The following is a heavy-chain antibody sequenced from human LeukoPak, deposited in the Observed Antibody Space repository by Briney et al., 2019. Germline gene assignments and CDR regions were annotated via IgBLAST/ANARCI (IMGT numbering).Heavy chain of an antibody. CDR3: ARAPVTTVTNFDY. J-gene: IGHJ4*02. D-gene: IGHD4-17*01. CDR1: GGSISSGGYY. V-gene: IGHV4-31*03. Sequence: SQTLSLTCTVSGGSISSGGYYWSWIRQHPGKGLEWIGYIYYSGSTYYNPSLKSRVTISVDTSKNQFSLKLSSVTAADTAVYYCARAPVTTVTNFDYWGQGTLVTVSS. CDR2: IYYSGST.